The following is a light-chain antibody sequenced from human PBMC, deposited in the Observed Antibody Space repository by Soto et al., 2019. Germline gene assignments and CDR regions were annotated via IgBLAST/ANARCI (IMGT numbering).Light chain of an antibody. CDR1: DSNIGLNT. V-gene: IGLV1-44*01. J-gene: IGLJ1*01. Sequence: QSVLTQPPSASGTPGQRVTISCSGSDSNIGLNTVNWYQHLPGTAPKLIIFSHNKRPSGVPDRFSASTSGTSASLAISDLQSEDEADYYCSSFAGSNNFPYVFGTGTKLTVL. CDR3: SSFAGSNNFPYV. CDR2: SHN.